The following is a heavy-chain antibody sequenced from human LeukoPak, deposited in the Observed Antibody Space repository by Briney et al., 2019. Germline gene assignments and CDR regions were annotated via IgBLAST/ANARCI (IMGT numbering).Heavy chain of an antibody. CDR2: IVVGSGYT. V-gene: IGHV1-58*02. D-gene: IGHD5-12*01. J-gene: IGHJ4*02. Sequence: SVKVSCNASGFTFTSSTMQWVRQARGQRLEWIGWIVVGSGYTNYAQKFHERVTITRDMSTSTAYMELSSLRSEDTAVYFCAADPGYRGYEQSFDYWGQGTLVTVSS. CDR1: GFTFTSST. CDR3: AADPGYRGYEQSFDY.